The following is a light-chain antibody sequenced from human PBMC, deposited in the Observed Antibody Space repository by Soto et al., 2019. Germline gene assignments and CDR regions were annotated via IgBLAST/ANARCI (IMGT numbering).Light chain of an antibody. CDR1: QSISRY. CDR3: QQRYSTPWT. CDR2: AAS. J-gene: IGKJ1*01. V-gene: IGKV1-39*01. Sequence: SKMTQSPSALCASVGVRFTITARASQSISRYLHWYQQKPGKAPTXXIYAASSLQRGVPSRFSVTGSGTDFTLTLSRLKTEDVATYYGQQRYSTPWTFGQGTKV.